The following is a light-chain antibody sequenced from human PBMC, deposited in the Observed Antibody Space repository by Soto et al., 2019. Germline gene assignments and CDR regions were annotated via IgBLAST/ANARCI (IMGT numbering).Light chain of an antibody. Sequence: EIVLTQSPGTLSLSPGERAALSCRASQRVSSNHLAWYQQRPGQAPRHLSYGASSRATGIPDRFSGSGSGTDFTLTISRLEPEDFAVYYCQQYVSSPLTFGGGTKVEIK. CDR3: QQYVSSPLT. V-gene: IGKV3-20*01. CDR2: GAS. CDR1: QRVSSNH. J-gene: IGKJ4*01.